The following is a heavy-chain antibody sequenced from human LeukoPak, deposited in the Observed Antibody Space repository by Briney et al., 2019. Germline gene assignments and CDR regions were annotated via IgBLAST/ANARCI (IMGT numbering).Heavy chain of an antibody. J-gene: IGHJ4*02. CDR2: IYYSGST. D-gene: IGHD3-10*01. V-gene: IGHV4-59*08. CDR3: ARHSYRGSGSYDY. Sequence: SETLSLTCTVSGGSISSYYWSWIRQPPGKGLEWIGYIYYSGSTNYNPSLKSRVTISVDTSKNQFSLKLSSVTAADTAVYYCARHSYRGSGSYDYWGQGTLVTVS. CDR1: GGSISSYY.